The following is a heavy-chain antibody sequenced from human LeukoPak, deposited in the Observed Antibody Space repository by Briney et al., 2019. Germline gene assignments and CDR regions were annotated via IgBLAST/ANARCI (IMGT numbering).Heavy chain of an antibody. V-gene: IGHV3-49*04. CDR3: ARDQVYYDFWSAY. J-gene: IGHJ4*02. CDR1: GFTFGDYS. Sequence: GGSLRLSCTGSGFTFGDYSMNWVLQAPGKGLEWVAFIRSKAHGGTTEYAASVKGRFTFSRDDSRSVAYLQMNNLRTEDTAVYYCARDQVYYDFWSAYWGQGTLVTVSS. CDR2: IRSKAHGGTT. D-gene: IGHD3-3*01.